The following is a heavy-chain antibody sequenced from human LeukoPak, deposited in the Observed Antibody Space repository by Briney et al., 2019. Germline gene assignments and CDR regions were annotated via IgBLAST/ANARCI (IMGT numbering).Heavy chain of an antibody. Sequence: GGSLRLSCAASGFTFSSHAMSWVRQAPGKGLEWVSVISGSGGFTYFPDSVKGRFTISRDNSKNTLYLQMNSLRAEDTAVYYCAKDGIVGGTTRAWGQGTLVTASS. CDR1: GFTFSSHA. CDR2: ISGSGGFT. J-gene: IGHJ5*02. CDR3: AKDGIVGGTTRA. V-gene: IGHV3-23*01. D-gene: IGHD1-26*01.